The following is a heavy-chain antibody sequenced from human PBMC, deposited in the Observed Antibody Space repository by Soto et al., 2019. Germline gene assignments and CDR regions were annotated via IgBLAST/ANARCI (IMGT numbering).Heavy chain of an antibody. CDR2: IYSGDNP. CDR1: GFTVNRNH. V-gene: IGHV3-53*04. Sequence: EVQLVESGGGLVQPGGSLRLSCAASGFTVNRNHIAWVRQAPGKGLEWVSVIYSGDNPEYADSVKGRFTISRHNSKNLVFLQMDRLSVEDTAVYYCVRNRDGYNDRYYDSWGQGTLVSVSS. J-gene: IGHJ4*02. D-gene: IGHD5-12*01. CDR3: VRNRDGYNDRYYDS.